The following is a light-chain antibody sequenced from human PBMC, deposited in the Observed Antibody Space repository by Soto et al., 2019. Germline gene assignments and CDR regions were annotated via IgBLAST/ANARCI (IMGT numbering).Light chain of an antibody. V-gene: IGKV3-11*01. J-gene: IGKJ2*01. CDR1: QSVSNS. CDR2: DAS. Sequence: EIVLTQSPATLSLSPGERATLSCRASQSVSNSLVWFQQKPGQAPRLLIYDASNRATDIPARFSCSGSGTDFTLTISSLEPEDLAVYYCQQRRNWPRTFGQGTKLEIK. CDR3: QQRRNWPRT.